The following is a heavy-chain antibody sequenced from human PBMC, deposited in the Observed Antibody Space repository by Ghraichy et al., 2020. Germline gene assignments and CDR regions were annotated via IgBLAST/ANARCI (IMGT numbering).Heavy chain of an antibody. CDR1: GYTFTGYY. V-gene: IGHV1-2*06. CDR3: ARVSDADNAFDI. Sequence: ASVKVSCKASGYTFTGYYMHWVRQAPGQGLEWMGRINPNSGGTNYAQKFQGRVTMTRDTSISTAYMELSRLRSDDTAVYYCARVSDADNAFDIWGQGTMVTVSS. CDR2: INPNSGGT. D-gene: IGHD3-22*01. J-gene: IGHJ3*02.